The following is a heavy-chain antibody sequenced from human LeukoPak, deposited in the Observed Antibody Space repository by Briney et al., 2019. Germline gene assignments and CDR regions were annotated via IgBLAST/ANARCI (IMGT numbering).Heavy chain of an antibody. D-gene: IGHD3-16*01. CDR2: ISWNSGGM. Sequence: PGRSLRLSCAASGFSFDDYAMHWVRQAPGNGLEWVSGISWNSGGMGYADSVKGRFTISRDNAKNSLYLQMNSLRTEDTALYYCARGRWLSESPLDYWGQGTLVTVSS. CDR3: ARGRWLSESPLDY. CDR1: GFSFDDYA. J-gene: IGHJ4*02. V-gene: IGHV3-9*01.